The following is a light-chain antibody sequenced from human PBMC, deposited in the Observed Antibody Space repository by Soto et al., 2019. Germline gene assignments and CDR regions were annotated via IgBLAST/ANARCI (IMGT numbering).Light chain of an antibody. J-gene: IGLJ3*02. CDR2: EVT. Sequence: SVLTQPASVSGSPGQSITISCTGTSSDVGGYNHVSWFQQHPGKAPKLMIYEVTNRPSGVSNRFSGSKSGNTASLSISGLQAEDEADYFCSSYTSSTTWVFGGGTQLTVL. CDR1: SSDVGGYNH. CDR3: SSYTSSTTWV. V-gene: IGLV2-14*01.